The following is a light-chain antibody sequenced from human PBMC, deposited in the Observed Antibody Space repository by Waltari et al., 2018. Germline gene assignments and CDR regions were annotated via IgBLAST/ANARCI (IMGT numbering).Light chain of an antibody. CDR2: ELS. V-gene: IGKV2-29*03. Sequence: DIVLTQTPLSLSVTPGQPAPTSSKSSQTPLPSDGKTYFYWYLQKAGQSPHLLIYELSSRFPGVPDRFSGSGFGTDFTLEISRVEADDVGVYYCMQGLNLPLTFGPGTKVDIK. J-gene: IGKJ3*01. CDR1: QTPLPSDGKTY. CDR3: MQGLNLPLT.